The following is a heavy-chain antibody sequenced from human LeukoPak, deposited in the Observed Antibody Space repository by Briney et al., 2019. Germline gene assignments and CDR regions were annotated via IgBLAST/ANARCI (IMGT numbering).Heavy chain of an antibody. V-gene: IGHV4-31*03. J-gene: IGHJ4*02. CDR2: IYYTGYS. CDR1: CGSISRDLHY. Sequence: PSQTLYLTFYVSCGSISRDLHYRSSIRPHQGQGLEWIGYIYYTGYSYYNPPPKRRVIISVDTSQNQFPLQLPSVAAAHPPVFFCARYGGNSKCFDNWGQGTLVTVSS. CDR3: ARYGGNSKCFDN. D-gene: IGHD4-23*01.